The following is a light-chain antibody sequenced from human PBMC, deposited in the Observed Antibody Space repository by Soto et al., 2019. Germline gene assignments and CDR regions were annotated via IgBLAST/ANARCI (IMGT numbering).Light chain of an antibody. CDR2: NNN. J-gene: IGLJ2*01. Sequence: QSVLTQPPSVSGTPGQRVTISCSGSSSNIGSKTVNWYQQFPGTAPKLLIYNNNQRPSGVPDRFPDSKSGTSASLAISGLQSEDEADYYCAAWDDSLNGVVFGGGTKLTVL. V-gene: IGLV1-44*01. CDR1: SSNIGSKT. CDR3: AAWDDSLNGVV.